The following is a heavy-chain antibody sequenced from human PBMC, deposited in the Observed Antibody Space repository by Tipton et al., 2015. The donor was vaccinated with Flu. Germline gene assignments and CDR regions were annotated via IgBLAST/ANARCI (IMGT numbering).Heavy chain of an antibody. D-gene: IGHD6-13*01. V-gene: IGHV4-4*07. CDR3: ARNKQQLWNWYFDL. CDR2: IYTSGST. Sequence: LRLSCTVSGGSISSYYWSWIRQPAGKGLEWIGRIYTSGSTNYNPSLKSRVTMSVDTSKNQFSLKLSSVTAADTAVYYCARNKQQLWNWYFDLWGRGTLVTVSS. CDR1: GGSISSYY. J-gene: IGHJ2*01.